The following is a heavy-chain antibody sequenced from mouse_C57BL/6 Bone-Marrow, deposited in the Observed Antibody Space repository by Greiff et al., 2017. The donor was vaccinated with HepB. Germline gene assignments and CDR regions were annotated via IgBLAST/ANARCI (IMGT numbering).Heavy chain of an antibody. D-gene: IGHD1-1*01. CDR2: INPSSGYT. J-gene: IGHJ1*03. CDR1: GYTFTSYT. CDR3: ARFPYYYGRSHWYFDV. V-gene: IGHV1-4*01. Sequence: QVQLQQSGAELARPGASVKMSCKASGYTFTSYTMHWVKQRPGQGLEWIGYINPSSGYTKYNQKFKDKATLTADKSSSTAYMQLSSLTSEDSAVYYCARFPYYYGRSHWYFDVWGTGTTVTVSS.